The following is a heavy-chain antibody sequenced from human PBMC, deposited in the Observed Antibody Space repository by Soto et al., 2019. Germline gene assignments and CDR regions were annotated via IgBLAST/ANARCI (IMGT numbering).Heavy chain of an antibody. CDR2: ISSSSSTI. D-gene: IGHD2-15*01. CDR1: GFTFSSYS. V-gene: IGHV3-48*01. J-gene: IGHJ2*01. CDR3: ARDAPYRYCSGGSCFTHWYFDL. Sequence: GGSLRLSCAASGFTFSSYSMNWVRQAPGKGLEWVSYISSSSSTIYYADSVKGRFTISRDNAKNSLYLQMNSLRAEDTAVYYCARDAPYRYCSGGSCFTHWYFDLWGRGTLVTVSS.